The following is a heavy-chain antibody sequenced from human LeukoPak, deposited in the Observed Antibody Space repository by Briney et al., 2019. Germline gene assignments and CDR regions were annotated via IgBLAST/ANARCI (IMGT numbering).Heavy chain of an antibody. CDR1: GFTFDDYA. Sequence: PGGSLRLSCAASGFTFDDYAMHWVRQAPGKGLEWVSGISWNSGSIGYADSVKGRFTISRDNAKNSLYLQMNSLRAEDTALYYCAKEGEWSITPGLAWYFDYWGQGTLVTVSS. V-gene: IGHV3-9*01. J-gene: IGHJ4*02. D-gene: IGHD3-3*01. CDR2: ISWNSGSI. CDR3: AKEGEWSITPGLAWYFDY.